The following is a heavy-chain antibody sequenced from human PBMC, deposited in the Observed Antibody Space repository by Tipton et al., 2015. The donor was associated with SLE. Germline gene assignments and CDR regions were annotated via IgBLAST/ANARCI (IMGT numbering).Heavy chain of an antibody. CDR3: ARGGYSSGWYGDYFVY. V-gene: IGHV4-61*09. CDR1: GGSITSGHY. J-gene: IGHJ4*02. CDR2: IYMSGST. Sequence: TLSLTCTVSGGSITSGHYWTWIRQPAGRGLEWIGHIYMSGSTNYNPSLKSRVTISQDTSKNQFSLKLRSVTAADTAIYYCARGGYSSGWYGDYFVYCGQGTLVTVSS. D-gene: IGHD6-19*01.